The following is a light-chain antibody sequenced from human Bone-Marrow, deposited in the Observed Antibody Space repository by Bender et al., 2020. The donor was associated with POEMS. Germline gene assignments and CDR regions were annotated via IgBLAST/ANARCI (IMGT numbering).Light chain of an antibody. Sequence: SYVLTQPPSVSVAPGTTARIPCGGDNIGSKSVHWYQQKPGQVPVLFIYHDSDRPSAIPERFSASNSGNTATLTITRVEAGDEADYYCQVWDGSTDHAEFGGGTRLTVL. J-gene: IGLJ2*01. CDR1: NIGSKS. V-gene: IGLV3-21*04. CDR2: HDS. CDR3: QVWDGSTDHAE.